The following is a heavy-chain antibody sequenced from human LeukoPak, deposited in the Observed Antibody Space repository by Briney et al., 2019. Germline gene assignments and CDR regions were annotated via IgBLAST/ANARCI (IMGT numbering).Heavy chain of an antibody. D-gene: IGHD6-13*01. Sequence: PGGSLRLSCAASGFTFSSYGMHWARQAPGKGLEWVAAIWYDGSNKYYGDSVKGRFTISRDNSKNTLYLQMNSLRAEDTAVYYCANLRIAAAGDFDYWGQGTLVTVSS. J-gene: IGHJ4*02. V-gene: IGHV3-30*02. CDR1: GFTFSSYG. CDR2: IWYDGSNK. CDR3: ANLRIAAAGDFDY.